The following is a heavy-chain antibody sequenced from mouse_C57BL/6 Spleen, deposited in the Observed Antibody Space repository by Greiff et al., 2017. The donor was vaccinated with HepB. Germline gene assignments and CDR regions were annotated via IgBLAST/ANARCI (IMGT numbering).Heavy chain of an antibody. J-gene: IGHJ1*03. D-gene: IGHD2-4*01. Sequence: VQLQQPGAELVKPGASVKLSCKASGYTFTSYWMQWVKQRPGQGLEWIGEIDPSDSYTNYNQKFKGKATLTVDTSSSTAYMQLSSLTSEDSAVYYCARRIYYDYEGYFDVWGTGTTVTVSS. CDR3: ARRIYYDYEGYFDV. CDR2: IDPSDSYT. CDR1: GYTFTSYW. V-gene: IGHV1-50*01.